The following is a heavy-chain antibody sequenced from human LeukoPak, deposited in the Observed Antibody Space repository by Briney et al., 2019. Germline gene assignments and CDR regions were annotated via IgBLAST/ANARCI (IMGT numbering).Heavy chain of an antibody. Sequence: GSLSLSCAASGFTLSEYWMSWVRQAPGKGLEWVANIKYDGSERDYVDSVKGRFTISRDNAKNSLYLQMNSLRAEGTAVYYCARDIAPAGLFFDYWGQGTRVTVSS. CDR2: IKYDGSER. CDR1: GFTLSEYW. J-gene: IGHJ4*02. CDR3: ARDIAPAGLFFDY. V-gene: IGHV3-7*01. D-gene: IGHD6-13*01.